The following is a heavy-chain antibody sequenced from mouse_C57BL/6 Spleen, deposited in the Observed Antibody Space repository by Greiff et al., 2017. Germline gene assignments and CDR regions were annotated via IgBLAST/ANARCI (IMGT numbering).Heavy chain of an antibody. CDR3: ARDVTTVVGDGYDVGY. J-gene: IGHJ2*01. D-gene: IGHD1-1*01. CDR2: IYPGDGDT. CDR1: GYAFSSSW. Sequence: QVQLQQSGPELVKPGASVKISCKASGYAFSSSWMNWVKQRPGKGLEWIGRIYPGDGDTNYNGKFKGKATLTADKSSSTAYMQLSSLTSEDSAVSFGARDVTTVVGDGYDVGYWGKGTTLTVAS. V-gene: IGHV1-82*01.